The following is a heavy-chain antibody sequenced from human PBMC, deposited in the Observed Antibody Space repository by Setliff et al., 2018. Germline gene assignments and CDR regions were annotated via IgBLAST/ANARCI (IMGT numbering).Heavy chain of an antibody. CDR2: IYYSGST. V-gene: IGHV4-59*08. CDR3: GRESTVVVPSAEGAPHYYYHMDV. Sequence: SETLSLTCTVSGGSISSYYWSWIRQPPGKGLEWIGYIYYSGSTNYNPSLKSRVTISVDMSKNQFSLRLSSVTAADTAVYYCGRESTVVVPSAEGAPHYYYHMDVWGKGTTVTVSS. J-gene: IGHJ6*03. CDR1: GGSISSYY. D-gene: IGHD2-2*01.